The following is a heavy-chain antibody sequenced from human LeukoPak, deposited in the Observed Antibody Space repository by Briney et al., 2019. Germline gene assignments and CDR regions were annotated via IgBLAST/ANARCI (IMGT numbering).Heavy chain of an antibody. CDR2: INLNSGGT. D-gene: IGHD4-23*01. CDR1: GYTFTGYY. CDR3: ARDQATVATPWWDH. J-gene: IGHJ4*02. Sequence: ASVKVSFKASGYTFTGYYMHWVRQAPGQGLEWMGWINLNSGGTNYAQKFQGRVTMTRDTSISTAYMELSRLTSDDTGVYFCARDQATVATPWWDHWGQGTLVTLSS. V-gene: IGHV1-2*02.